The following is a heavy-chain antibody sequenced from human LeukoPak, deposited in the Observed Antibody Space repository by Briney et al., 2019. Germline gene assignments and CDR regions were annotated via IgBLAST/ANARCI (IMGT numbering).Heavy chain of an antibody. V-gene: IGHV4-34*01. CDR3: VVGLYRVCAGY. J-gene: IGHJ4*02. D-gene: IGHD1-26*01. Sequence: SETLSLTCDVYGGSLSGYYWSWIRQPPGKRLEWVGEINHGGHTNYNPSLKSRVAMSVDTSKNQFSLNLGSVTAAYTADCDGVVGLYRVCAGYWGQGTLVTVSS. CDR2: INHGGHT. CDR1: GGSLSGYY.